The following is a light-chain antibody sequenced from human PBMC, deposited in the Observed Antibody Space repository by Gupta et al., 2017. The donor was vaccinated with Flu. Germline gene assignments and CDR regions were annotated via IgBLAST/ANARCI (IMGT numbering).Light chain of an antibody. Sequence: DIVMTQSPDSLAVSLGERATINCKSSQSVLYSSNNKNYLAWYHQKPGQPPKLLIYWASIRESGVPDRFSGSGSGTDFTLTISSLQAEDVAVYYCQQYYGSPYTFGQGTKLEIK. J-gene: IGKJ2*01. CDR1: QSVLYSSNNKNY. CDR3: QQYYGSPYT. CDR2: WAS. V-gene: IGKV4-1*01.